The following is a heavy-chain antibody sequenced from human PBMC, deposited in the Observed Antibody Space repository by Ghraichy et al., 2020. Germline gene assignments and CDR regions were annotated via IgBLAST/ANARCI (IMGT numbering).Heavy chain of an antibody. CDR1: GGSISSSSYY. J-gene: IGHJ4*02. CDR2: IYYSGST. V-gene: IGHV4-39*01. CDR3: ARQGGVAAADPGDY. D-gene: IGHD6-13*01. Sequence: SETLSLTCTVSGGSISSSSYYWGWIRQPPGKGLEWIGSIYYSGSTYYNPSLKSRVTISVDTSKNQFSLKLSSVTAADTAVYYCARQGGVAAADPGDYWGQGTLVTVSS.